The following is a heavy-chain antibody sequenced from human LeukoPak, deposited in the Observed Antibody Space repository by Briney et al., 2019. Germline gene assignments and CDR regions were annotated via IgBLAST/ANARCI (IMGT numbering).Heavy chain of an antibody. CDR1: GGSISSYY. CDR3: ARHRREGDSSSWYTYYYYYYMDV. CDR2: IYTSGST. D-gene: IGHD6-13*01. V-gene: IGHV4-4*09. J-gene: IGHJ6*03. Sequence: PSETLSLTCTVSGGSISSYYWSWIRHPPGEGLEWIGYIYTSGSTNYNPSLKSRVTISVDTSKNQFSLKLSSVTAADTAVYYCARHRREGDSSSWYTYYYYYYMDVWGKGTTVTVSS.